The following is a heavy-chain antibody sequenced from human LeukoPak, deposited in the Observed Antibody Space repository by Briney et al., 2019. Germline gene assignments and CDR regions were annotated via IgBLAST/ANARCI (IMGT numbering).Heavy chain of an antibody. J-gene: IGHJ6*03. CDR2: ISSRGSTT. CDR3: ARGEYHYYYYMDV. Sequence: GGSLRLSCAASGFTFSDYYMNWIRQAPGKGLEWISYISSRGSTTHYADSVKGRFTISRDNAKNSLYLQMYSLRAGDTAVYYCARGEYHYYYYMDVWGKGTTVTVSS. V-gene: IGHV3-11*04. D-gene: IGHD2/OR15-2a*01. CDR1: GFTFSDYY.